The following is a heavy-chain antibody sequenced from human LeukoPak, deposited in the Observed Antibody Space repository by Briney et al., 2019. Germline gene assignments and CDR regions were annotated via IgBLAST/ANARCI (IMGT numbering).Heavy chain of an antibody. Sequence: GGSLRLSCAASGLTFTSYWMTWVRQAPGQGLEWVANIKQDGSEKYYVDSVKGRFTISRDNAKNSLDLQMNSLTAEDTALYYCAREWDGAFDYWGQGTLVTVSS. D-gene: IGHD1-26*01. CDR1: GLTFTSYW. J-gene: IGHJ4*02. CDR3: AREWDGAFDY. CDR2: IKQDGSEK. V-gene: IGHV3-7*01.